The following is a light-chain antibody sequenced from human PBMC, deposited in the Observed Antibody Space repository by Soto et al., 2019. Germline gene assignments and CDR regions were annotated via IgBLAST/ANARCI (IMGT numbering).Light chain of an antibody. J-gene: IGKJ1*01. CDR2: SAF. Sequence: EIVLTQSPATLSVSPGERATLSCRASQSISNNLAWYQQKPGQAPRLVIYSAFTRATGIPARFSGSGSGTEFTLTISSLQSEDFAVYYCQQYNKWPPWTFSQGTKVEIK. CDR1: QSISNN. CDR3: QQYNKWPPWT. V-gene: IGKV3-15*01.